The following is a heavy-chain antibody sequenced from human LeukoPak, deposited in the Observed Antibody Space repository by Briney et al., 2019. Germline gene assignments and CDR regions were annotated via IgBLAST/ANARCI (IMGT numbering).Heavy chain of an antibody. V-gene: IGHV1-2*06. J-gene: IGHJ4*02. CDR1: GYTFTGYY. D-gene: IGHD3-10*01. Sequence: ASVKVSCKASGYTFTGYYMHWVRQAPGQGLEWMGRVNPNNGVPNYAQKFQGRVTMTRDTAISTAYMELSSQRYDDTAVYYCARIGTYYYGSGRAGDYFDYWGQGTLVTVSS. CDR2: VNPNNGVP. CDR3: ARIGTYYYGSGRAGDYFDY.